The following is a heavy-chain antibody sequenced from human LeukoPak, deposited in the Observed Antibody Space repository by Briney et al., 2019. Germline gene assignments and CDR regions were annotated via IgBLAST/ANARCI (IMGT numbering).Heavy chain of an antibody. V-gene: IGHV1-69*01. D-gene: IGHD1-26*01. CDR3: ASSYSGDHYYYGMDV. J-gene: IGHJ6*02. Sequence: SVKVSCKASGGTFSSYAISWVRQAPGQGLEWMGGIIPIFGTANYAQKFQGRVTITADESTSTAYMELSSLRSEDTAVYYCASSYSGDHYYYGMDVWGQGTTVTVSS. CDR1: GGTFSSYA. CDR2: IIPIFGTA.